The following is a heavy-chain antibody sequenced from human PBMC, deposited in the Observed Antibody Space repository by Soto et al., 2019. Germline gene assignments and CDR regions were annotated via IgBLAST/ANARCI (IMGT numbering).Heavy chain of an antibody. V-gene: IGHV1-2*04. CDR1: GYTFTGYY. CDR3: ARGGSSSYLYYYYGMDV. CDR2: INPNSGGT. J-gene: IGHJ6*02. D-gene: IGHD6-6*01. Sequence: RASVKVSCKASGYTFTGYYMHWVRQAPGQGLEWMGWINPNSGGTNYAQKFQGWVTMTRDTSISTAYMELSRLRSDDTAVYYCARGGSSSYLYYYYGMDVWGQGTTVTV.